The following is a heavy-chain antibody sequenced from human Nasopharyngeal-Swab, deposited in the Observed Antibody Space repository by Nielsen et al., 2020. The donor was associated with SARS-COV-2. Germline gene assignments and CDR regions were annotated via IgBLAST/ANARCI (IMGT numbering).Heavy chain of an antibody. J-gene: IGHJ4*02. CDR1: GFTFSDYY. D-gene: IGHD6-13*01. CDR2: TSGSGNTK. CDR3: ARPRLPAGGHEAADY. Sequence: GESLKISCAASGFTFSDYYMSWIRQAPGKGLEWISFTSGSGNTKYYADSVKGRFTISRDNAKNSLYLQMNSLRAHDTAVYYCARPRLPAGGHEAADYWGQGTLVTVSS. V-gene: IGHV3-11*04.